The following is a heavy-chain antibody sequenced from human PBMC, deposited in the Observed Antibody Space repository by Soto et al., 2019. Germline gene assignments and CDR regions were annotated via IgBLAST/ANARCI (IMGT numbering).Heavy chain of an antibody. D-gene: IGHD3-22*01. Sequence: SGPTLVNPIHTLTLTCTFSGFSLSTSGVGVGWIRQPPGKALEWLALIYWDDDKRYSPSLKSRLTITKDTSKNQVVLTMNNMDPVETATYYSAHTVYYDSSGYYFHWYFDLWGSGTLVTVSS. V-gene: IGHV2-5*02. CDR1: GFSLSTSGVG. J-gene: IGHJ2*01. CDR2: IYWDDDK. CDR3: AHTVYYDSSGYYFHWYFDL.